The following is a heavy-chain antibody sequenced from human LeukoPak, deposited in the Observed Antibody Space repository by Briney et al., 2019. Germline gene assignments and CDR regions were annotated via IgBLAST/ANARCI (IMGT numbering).Heavy chain of an antibody. CDR1: GGSIFSYY. V-gene: IGHV4-4*08. J-gene: IGHJ2*01. CDR2: IYSNGIT. Sequence: SETLSLTCTVSGGSIFSYYWNWIRQPPGKGLEWIGYIYSNGITNYSPSLRSRGTISIATSKNQFSLRLGSVTAADTAIYYCARRAYYDSSGYYPTSGYFDLWGRGTLVTVSS. D-gene: IGHD3-22*01. CDR3: ARRAYYDSSGYYPTSGYFDL.